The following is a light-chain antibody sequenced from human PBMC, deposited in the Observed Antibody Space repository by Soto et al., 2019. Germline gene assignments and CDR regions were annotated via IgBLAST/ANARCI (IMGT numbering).Light chain of an antibody. CDR2: GAS. CDR3: QHYGSLLT. J-gene: IGKJ4*01. CDR1: QSVSSSY. V-gene: IGKV3-20*01. Sequence: EIVLTQSPGTLSLSPGERATLSCRASQSVSSSYLAWYQQKPGQAPRLLIYGASSRATGIPDRFSGSGSGTDFTLTISRLQPDDFPVYYCQHYGSLLTYGGGTKVEIK.